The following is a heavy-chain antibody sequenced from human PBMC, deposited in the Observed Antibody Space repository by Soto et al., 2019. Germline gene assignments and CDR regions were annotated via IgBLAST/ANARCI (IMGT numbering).Heavy chain of an antibody. CDR2: IYKSATT. V-gene: IGHV4-30-4*01. D-gene: IGHD7-27*01. CDR1: GDSISNLDYF. Sequence: PSETLSLTCSVSGDSISNLDYFWAWIRQPPGQALEYIGYIYKSATTYYNPSFESRVAISVDTSKSQFSLNVTSVTAADTAVYFCARGRYCLTGRCFPNWFDSWGQGALLTSPQ. J-gene: IGHJ5*01. CDR3: ARGRYCLTGRCFPNWFDS.